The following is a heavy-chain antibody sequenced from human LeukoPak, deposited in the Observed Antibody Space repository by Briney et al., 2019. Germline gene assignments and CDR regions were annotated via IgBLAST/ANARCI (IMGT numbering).Heavy chain of an antibody. CDR2: FNHSGST. V-gene: IGHV4-34*01. D-gene: IGHD3-3*01. CDR1: GGSFSGYY. Sequence: ASETLSLTCAVYGGSFSGYYWSWFPQPPGKGLNWMGEFNHSGSTNYNPSLKSRVTISVDTSKNQFSLKLSSVTAADTAVYYCARGHPHYDFWSGYPPGWYFDLWGRGTLVTVSS. J-gene: IGHJ2*01. CDR3: ARGHPHYDFWSGYPPGWYFDL.